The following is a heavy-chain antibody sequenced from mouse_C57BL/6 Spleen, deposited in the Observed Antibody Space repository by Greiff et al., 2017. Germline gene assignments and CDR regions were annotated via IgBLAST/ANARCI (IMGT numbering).Heavy chain of an antibody. CDR2: IDPSDSYT. V-gene: IGHV1-50*01. J-gene: IGHJ2*01. CDR3: ARTGTTNYFDY. CDR1: GYTFTSYW. D-gene: IGHD4-1*01. Sequence: QVQLQQPGAELVKPGASVKLSCKASGYTFTSYWMQWVKQRPGQGLEWIGEIDPSDSYTNYNQKFKGKATLTVDTSSSTAYMQLSSLTSEDSAVYYCARTGTTNYFDYWGQGTTLTVSS.